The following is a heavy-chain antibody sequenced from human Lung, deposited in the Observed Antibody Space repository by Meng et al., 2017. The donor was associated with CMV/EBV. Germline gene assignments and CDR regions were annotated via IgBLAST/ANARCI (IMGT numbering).Heavy chain of an antibody. CDR3: ARVKRYCTGGTCSSTGYYGMDV. J-gene: IGHJ6*02. CDR1: GYNFTAYY. CDR2: INPKSGGT. D-gene: IGHD2-15*01. V-gene: IGHV1-2*02. Sequence: ASXXVSXKASGYNFTAYYIHWVRQAPGQGLEWMGWINPKSGGTNYAQKFQGRITMTGDTSITTAYMELSRLRSDDMAVYHCARVKRYCTGGTCSSTGYYGMDVWXQGTXVT.